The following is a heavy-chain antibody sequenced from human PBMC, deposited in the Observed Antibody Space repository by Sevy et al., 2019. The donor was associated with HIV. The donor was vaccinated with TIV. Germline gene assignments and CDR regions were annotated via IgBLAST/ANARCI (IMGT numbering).Heavy chain of an antibody. J-gene: IGHJ5*02. CDR1: GFTFSSYA. D-gene: IGHD6-6*01. CDR2: ISYDGSNK. V-gene: IGHV3-30-3*01. Sequence: GGSLRLSCAASGFTFSSYAMHWVRQAPGKGLEWVAVISYDGSNKYYADFVKGRFTISRDNSKNTLYLQMNSLRAEDTAVYYCARQRIAARLGWFDPWGQGTLVTVSS. CDR3: ARQRIAARLGWFDP.